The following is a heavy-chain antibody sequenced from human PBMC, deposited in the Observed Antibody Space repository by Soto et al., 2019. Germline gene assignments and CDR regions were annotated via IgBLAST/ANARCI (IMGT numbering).Heavy chain of an antibody. Sequence: EVQLVESGGGLVQPGGSLRLSCAASGFSFSTYSMNWVRQAPGKGLELVSYISSRSYTIYYVDSVKGRFTIYRDNAKNSLYLQMNSLRDEDTAVYYCARGGSSSDNGMDVWGQGTTVTVSS. V-gene: IGHV3-48*02. CDR2: ISSRSYTI. D-gene: IGHD6-6*01. CDR1: GFSFSTYS. CDR3: ARGGSSSDNGMDV. J-gene: IGHJ6*02.